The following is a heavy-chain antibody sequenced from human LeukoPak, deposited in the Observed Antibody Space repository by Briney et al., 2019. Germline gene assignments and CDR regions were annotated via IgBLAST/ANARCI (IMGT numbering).Heavy chain of an antibody. CDR2: IYPGDSDA. Sequence: GESLKISCKGSGYSFTSYWIGWVRQMPGKGLKWMGIIYPGDSDARYSPSFQGQVTISADKSISTAYLQWSSLKASDTAMYYCARRDCSGGSCYSYYFDYWGQGTLVTVSS. CDR3: ARRDCSGGSCYSYYFDY. D-gene: IGHD2-15*01. CDR1: GYSFTSYW. V-gene: IGHV5-51*01. J-gene: IGHJ4*02.